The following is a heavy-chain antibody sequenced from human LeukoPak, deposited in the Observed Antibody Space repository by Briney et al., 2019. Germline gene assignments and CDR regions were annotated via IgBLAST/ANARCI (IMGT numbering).Heavy chain of an antibody. CDR2: IYYSGSST. V-gene: IGHV4-59*01. CDR1: GGSMSGFF. Sequence: PSETLSLTCTVSGGSMSGFFWTWIRQPPGRELEWIGSIYYSGSSTKYNPSLKSRVTKSVDTSKSQFSLNLNSATAADTAVYYCARTSRHFYGSGTNLTPWPAGMDVWGQGTTVTVSS. CDR3: ARTSRHFYGSGTNLTPWPAGMDV. J-gene: IGHJ6*02. D-gene: IGHD3-10*01.